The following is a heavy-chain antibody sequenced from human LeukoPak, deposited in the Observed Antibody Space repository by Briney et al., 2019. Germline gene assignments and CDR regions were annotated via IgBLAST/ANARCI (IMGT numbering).Heavy chain of an antibody. D-gene: IGHD5-12*01. Sequence: PPETLSLTCTVSGGSISNYYWSWIRQPAGKGLEWIGRIYSSGTTIYNPSLKSRVTMSVDTSKNQFSLKLSSVTAADTAVYFCASGSSGYDPWGQGTLVTVSS. CDR3: ASGSSGYDP. J-gene: IGHJ5*02. CDR1: GGSISNYY. CDR2: IYSSGTT. V-gene: IGHV4-4*07.